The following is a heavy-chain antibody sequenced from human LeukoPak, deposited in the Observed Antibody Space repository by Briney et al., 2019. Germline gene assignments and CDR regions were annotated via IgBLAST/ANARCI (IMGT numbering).Heavy chain of an antibody. CDR3: ARVIGDVSGYYVDY. Sequence: SETLSLTCAVYGGSFSGYYWSWIRQRPGKALEWIGEINQSGSPNYNPSLKSRITISVDTSKNQFSLKLRSVTAADTAVFYCARVIGDVSGYYVDYWGQGALVTVSS. J-gene: IGHJ4*02. D-gene: IGHD3-22*01. CDR1: GGSFSGYY. CDR2: INQSGSP. V-gene: IGHV4-34*01.